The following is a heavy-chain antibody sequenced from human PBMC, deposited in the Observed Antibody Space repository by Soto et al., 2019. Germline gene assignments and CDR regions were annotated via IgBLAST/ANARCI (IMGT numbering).Heavy chain of an antibody. D-gene: IGHD2-15*01. V-gene: IGHV3-23*01. CDR2: ISGGRGGT. CDR3: AKDQSENSGVVVVVAAIDY. J-gene: IGHJ4*02. CDR1: GFTFSAYA. Sequence: GGSLRLSCAASGFTFSAYAMSWVRQAPGQGLEWVSGISGGRGGTYYADSVKGRFTISRDNSKNTLYLQMNSLRAEDTAMYYCAKDQSENSGVVVVVAAIDYWGQGTLVTSPQ.